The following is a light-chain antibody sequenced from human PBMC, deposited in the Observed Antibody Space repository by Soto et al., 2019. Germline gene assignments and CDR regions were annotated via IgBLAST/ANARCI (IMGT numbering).Light chain of an antibody. CDR2: GAS. CDR1: QGISSW. V-gene: IGKV3-15*01. Sequence: MTQSPSSVSASVGDRVTITCRASQGISSWLAWYQQKPGQAPRLLIYGASTRATGIPARFSGSGSGTEFTLTISSLQSEDFAVYYCQQYNNWPPWTFGQGTKMDIK. J-gene: IGKJ1*01. CDR3: QQYNNWPPWT.